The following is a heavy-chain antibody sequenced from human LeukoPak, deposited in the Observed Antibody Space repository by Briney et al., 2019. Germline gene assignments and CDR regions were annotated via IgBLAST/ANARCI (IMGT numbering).Heavy chain of an antibody. D-gene: IGHD2-15*01. CDR3: GKGSGPNYYGMDV. Sequence: GGSLRLSCAASGFTFGSYAMNWVRQAPGKGLEWVSLITGSGGSTYYADSVKGWFTISGDNSKNTLYLQMNSLRAEDTAVYYCGKGSGPNYYGMDVWGKGTTVTVSS. CDR1: GFTFGSYA. V-gene: IGHV3-23*01. CDR2: ITGSGGST. J-gene: IGHJ6*04.